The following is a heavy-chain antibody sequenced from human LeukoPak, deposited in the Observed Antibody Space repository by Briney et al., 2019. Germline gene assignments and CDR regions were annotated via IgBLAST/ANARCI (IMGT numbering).Heavy chain of an antibody. CDR1: GGSISSYY. CDR3: ARGVEAARPYYFDY. V-gene: IGHV4-59*01. CDR2: IYYSGST. J-gene: IGHJ4*02. D-gene: IGHD6-6*01. Sequence: SETLSLTCTVSGGSISSYYWSWIRQPPGKGLEWIGYIYYSGSTNYNPSLKSRVTISVDTSKSQFFLKLSSVTAADTAVYYCARGVEAARPYYFDYWGQGTLVTVSS.